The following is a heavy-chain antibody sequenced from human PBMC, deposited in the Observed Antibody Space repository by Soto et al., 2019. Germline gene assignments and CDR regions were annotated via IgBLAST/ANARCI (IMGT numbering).Heavy chain of an antibody. D-gene: IGHD6-13*01. Sequence: SVKVSCKASGGTFSSYAISWLRQSAGQGLEWMGGIIPIFGTANYAQKFQGRVTITADKSTSTAYMELSSLRSEDTAVYYCARNEYSSSWYSWFDPWGQGTLVTVSS. V-gene: IGHV1-69*06. CDR3: ARNEYSSSWYSWFDP. CDR1: GGTFSSYA. J-gene: IGHJ5*02. CDR2: IIPIFGTA.